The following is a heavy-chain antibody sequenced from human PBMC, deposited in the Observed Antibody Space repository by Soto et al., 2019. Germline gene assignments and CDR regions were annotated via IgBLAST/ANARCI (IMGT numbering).Heavy chain of an antibody. CDR3: ARDYTRDGYSYYYFDY. J-gene: IGHJ4*02. Sequence: PGGSLRLSCAASGFTVSRYYMSWVRQAPGKGLEWVSVIYSGGTTYYADSVKGRFTISRDNSKNTLYLQMDSLRAEDTAVYYCARDYTRDGYSYYYFDYWGQGTLVTVSS. CDR1: GFTVSRYY. V-gene: IGHV3-53*01. D-gene: IGHD5-18*01. CDR2: IYSGGTT.